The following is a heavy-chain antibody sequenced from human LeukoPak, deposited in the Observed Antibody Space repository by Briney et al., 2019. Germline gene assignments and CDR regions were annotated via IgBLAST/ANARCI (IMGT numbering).Heavy chain of an antibody. D-gene: IGHD3-16*01. Sequence: GGSLRLSCVASGFTFNIHWMTWVRQAPGKGLEWVATIKPDGNDKFLVDSVKGRFTISRDNAKTSLFLEMNSLRDEDTAVYYCAGDYIWGRLFWGQGTLVTVSS. J-gene: IGHJ4*01. V-gene: IGHV3-7*01. CDR1: GFTFNIHW. CDR2: IKPDGNDK. CDR3: AGDYIWGRLF.